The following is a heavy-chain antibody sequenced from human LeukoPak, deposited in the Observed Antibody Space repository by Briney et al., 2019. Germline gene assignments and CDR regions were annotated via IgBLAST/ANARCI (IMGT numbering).Heavy chain of an antibody. CDR3: ARVGSYDYVWGSYRLPTYFDY. J-gene: IGHJ4*02. V-gene: IGHV1-46*01. D-gene: IGHD3-16*02. Sequence: ASVKVSCKASGYTFTSYYMHWVRQAPGQGLEWMGIINPSGGSTSYAQKFQGRVTMTRDTSTRTVYMELSSLRSEDTAVYYCARVGSYDYVWGSYRLPTYFDYWGQGTLVTVSS. CDR1: GYTFTSYY. CDR2: INPSGGST.